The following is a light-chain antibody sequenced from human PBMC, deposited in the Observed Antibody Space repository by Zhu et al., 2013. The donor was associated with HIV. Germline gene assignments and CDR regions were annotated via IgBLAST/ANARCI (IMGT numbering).Light chain of an antibody. J-gene: IGKJ2*01. CDR2: DAS. Sequence: DIQMTQSPSTLSASVGDRVTISCRASENINRWLAWYQQKPGEPPNLLIYDASSLKSGVPSRLSGSGSGTEFTLTISSLQPDDFATYYCQQYNSYPYTFGQGTNLEIK. CDR1: ENINRW. CDR3: QQYNSYPYT. V-gene: IGKV1-5*01.